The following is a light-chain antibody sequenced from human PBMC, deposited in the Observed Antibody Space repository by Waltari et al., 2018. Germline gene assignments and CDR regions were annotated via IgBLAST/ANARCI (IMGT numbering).Light chain of an antibody. V-gene: IGKV3-20*01. Sequence: EIVLTQSPGTLSFSPGERATLSCRASQSISKYLVWYQQKPGQAPRLLIYEASIRATGIPDRVSGSGSGTDFSLIISRLEPEDFAVYYCQKYEALPATFGQGTKVEIK. J-gene: IGKJ1*01. CDR1: QSISKY. CDR2: EAS. CDR3: QKYEALPAT.